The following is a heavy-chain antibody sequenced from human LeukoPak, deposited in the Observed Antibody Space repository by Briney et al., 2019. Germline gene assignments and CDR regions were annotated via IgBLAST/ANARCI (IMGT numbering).Heavy chain of an antibody. Sequence: GESLKISCKGSGYSFTSYWIGWVRQTPGKGLEWMGIIYPGDSDTRYSPSFQGQVTISADKSFSTAYLQWSSLKASDTAMYYCATQDIVATINAFDIWGQGTMVTVSS. CDR1: GYSFTSYW. CDR2: IYPGDSDT. J-gene: IGHJ3*02. CDR3: ATQDIVATINAFDI. D-gene: IGHD5-12*01. V-gene: IGHV5-51*01.